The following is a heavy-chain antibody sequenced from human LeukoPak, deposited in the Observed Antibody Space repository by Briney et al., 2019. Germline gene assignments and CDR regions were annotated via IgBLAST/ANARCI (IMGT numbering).Heavy chain of an antibody. D-gene: IGHD4-23*01. J-gene: IGHJ4*02. CDR1: GGSISNNW. CDR2: INHSGST. Sequence: SETLSLTCAVTGGSISNNWWTWVRQPPGKGLEWIGEINHSGSTNYNPSLKSRVTISVDKSKNQFSLKLSSVTAADTAVYYCARDTVAGTDYWGQGTLVTVSS. CDR3: ARDTVAGTDY. V-gene: IGHV4-4*02.